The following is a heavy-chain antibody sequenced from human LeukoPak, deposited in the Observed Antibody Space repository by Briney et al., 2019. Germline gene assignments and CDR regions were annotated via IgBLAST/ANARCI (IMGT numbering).Heavy chain of an antibody. CDR1: GGSISSYY. CDR3: LYGGNSGDWVY. J-gene: IGHJ4*02. CDR2: IYYSGST. V-gene: IGHV4-59*12. D-gene: IGHD4-23*01. Sequence: KPSETLSLTCTVSGGSISSYYWSWIRQPPGKGLEWIGYIYYSGSTNYNPSLKSRVTMSVDNSDNQFSLNLKSVTAADTAVYYCLYGGNSGDWVYWGQGTLVTVSS.